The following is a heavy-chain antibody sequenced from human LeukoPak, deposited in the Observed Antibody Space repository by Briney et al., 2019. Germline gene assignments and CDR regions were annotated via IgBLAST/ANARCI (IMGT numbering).Heavy chain of an antibody. D-gene: IGHD4-23*01. CDR3: ARDAYDYGGNPLRY. CDR2: INPNSGGT. V-gene: IGHV1-2*02. J-gene: IGHJ4*02. Sequence: GASVKVSCKASGGTFSSYAISWVRQAPGQGLEWMGWINPNSGGTNYAQKFQGRVTMTRDTSISTAYMELSRLRSDDTAVYYCARDAYDYGGNPLRYWGQGTLVTVSS. CDR1: GGTFSSYA.